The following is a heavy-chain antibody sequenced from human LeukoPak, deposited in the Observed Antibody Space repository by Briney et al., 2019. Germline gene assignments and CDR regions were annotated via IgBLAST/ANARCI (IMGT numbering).Heavy chain of an antibody. CDR2: INPNSGGT. V-gene: IGHV1-2*02. CDR1: GYTFTSYD. Sequence: GASVKVSCKASGYTFTSYDINWVRQATGQGLEWMGWINPNSGGTNYAQKFQGRVTMTRDTSISTAYVELSRLRSDDTAVYYCARASYYDILTGYSGILDYWGQGTLVTVSS. D-gene: IGHD3-9*01. CDR3: ARASYYDILTGYSGILDY. J-gene: IGHJ4*02.